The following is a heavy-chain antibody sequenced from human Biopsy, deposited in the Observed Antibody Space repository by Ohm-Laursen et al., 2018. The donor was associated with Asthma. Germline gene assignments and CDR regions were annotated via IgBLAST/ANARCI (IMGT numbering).Heavy chain of an antibody. Sequence: SLRLSCTASGFTFSNYGMHWVRQAAGKGLEWVAVVTYDGISKYYADSVKGRFTISRDKSRNTLILQMNSVRPDDTAVYFCARERAGLWCYYNSIDFCGPRATVSASS. CDR2: VTYDGISK. CDR1: GFTFSNYG. CDR3: ARERAGLWCYYNSIDF. V-gene: IGHV3-30*03. J-gene: IGHJ6*01. D-gene: IGHD2-8*01.